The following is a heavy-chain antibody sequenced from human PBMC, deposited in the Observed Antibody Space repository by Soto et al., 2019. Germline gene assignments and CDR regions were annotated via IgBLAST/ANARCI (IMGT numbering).Heavy chain of an antibody. V-gene: IGHV4-39*07. J-gene: IGHJ4*02. CDR1: GGSISSSSYY. CDR2: IYYSGST. D-gene: IGHD5-12*01. CDR3: ARTGGYDFGTIDY. Sequence: SETLSLTCTVSGGSISSSSYYWGWIRQPPGKGLEWIGSIYYSGSTYYNPSLKSRVTISVDTSKNQFSLKLSSVTAADTAVYYCARTGGYDFGTIDYWGQGTLVTVSS.